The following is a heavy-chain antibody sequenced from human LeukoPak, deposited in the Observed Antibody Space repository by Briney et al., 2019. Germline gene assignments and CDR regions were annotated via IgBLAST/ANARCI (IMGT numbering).Heavy chain of an antibody. Sequence: PGGSLRLSCAAFGFTFSNYAMNWVRQAPGKGLEWVSGISASGGSTYYADSVKGRFTVSRDNSKNMMYVQMNSLRADDTAVYYCARMATIDYWGQGTLVTVSS. V-gene: IGHV3-23*01. D-gene: IGHD5-24*01. CDR2: ISASGGST. CDR1: GFTFSNYA. J-gene: IGHJ4*02. CDR3: ARMATIDY.